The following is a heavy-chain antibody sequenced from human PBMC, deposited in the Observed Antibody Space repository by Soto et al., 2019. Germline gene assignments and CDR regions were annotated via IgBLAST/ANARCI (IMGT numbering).Heavy chain of an antibody. J-gene: IGHJ3*02. D-gene: IGHD6-19*01. CDR1: GGSFSGSY. Sequence: QVQLQQWGAGLLKPSETLSLTCAVYGGSFSGSYWNWIRQPPGKGLEWIGEINQSGSTNYNPSLKSRVTISVDTSKNQCSLKLSSVTAADSAVYYCARVVGSSGWYYGSFDIWGPGTMVTVSS. CDR3: ARVVGSSGWYYGSFDI. CDR2: INQSGST. V-gene: IGHV4-34*01.